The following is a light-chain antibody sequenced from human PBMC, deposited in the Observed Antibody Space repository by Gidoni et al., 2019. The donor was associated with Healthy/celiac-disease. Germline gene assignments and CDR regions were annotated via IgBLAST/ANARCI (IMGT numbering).Light chain of an antibody. J-gene: IGLJ3*02. Sequence: SYELTQPPSVSVSPGQTARITCSGDALPKKYAYWYQQKSGQAPVLVIYEDRKRPSGIPERFSGSSSGTMATLTISGAQVEDEADYYCYSTDSSGNHSYWVFGGGTKLTVL. CDR3: YSTDSSGNHSYWV. CDR1: ALPKKY. CDR2: EDR. V-gene: IGLV3-10*01.